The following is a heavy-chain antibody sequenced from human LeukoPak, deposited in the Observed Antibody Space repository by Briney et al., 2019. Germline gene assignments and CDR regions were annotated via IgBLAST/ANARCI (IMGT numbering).Heavy chain of an antibody. CDR1: GGSISSYY. J-gene: IGHJ5*02. Sequence: SETLSLTCTVSGGSISSYYWSWIRQPPGKGLEWIGYIYYSGSTNYNPSLKSRVTISVDTSKNQFSLKLSSVTAADTAVYYCARDPLGNWFDPWGQGTLVTVSS. V-gene: IGHV4-59*01. D-gene: IGHD3-16*01. CDR2: IYYSGST. CDR3: ARDPLGNWFDP.